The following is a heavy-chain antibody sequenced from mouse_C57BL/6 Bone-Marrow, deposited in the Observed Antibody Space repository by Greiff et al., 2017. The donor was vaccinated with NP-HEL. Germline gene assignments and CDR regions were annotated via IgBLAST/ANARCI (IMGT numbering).Heavy chain of an antibody. CDR2: IWSGGST. CDR3: ARNSIYYGSSYGWAMDY. V-gene: IGHV2-2*01. Sequence: VKLVESGPGLVQPSQSLSITCTVSGFSLTSYGVHWVRQSPGKGLEWLGVIWSGGSTDYNAAFISRLSISKDNSKSHVFFKMNSLQADDTAIYYCARNSIYYGSSYGWAMDYWGQGTSVTVSS. J-gene: IGHJ4*01. CDR1: GFSLTSYG. D-gene: IGHD1-1*01.